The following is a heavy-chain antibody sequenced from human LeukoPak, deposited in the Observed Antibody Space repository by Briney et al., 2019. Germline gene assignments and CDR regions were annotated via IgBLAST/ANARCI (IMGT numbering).Heavy chain of an antibody. V-gene: IGHV3-7*04. CDR3: ARAVGGGADTY. CDR2: INQTASVQ. D-gene: IGHD3-16*01. J-gene: IGHJ4*02. CDR1: GFTFSAYS. Sequence: AGASLILSCAASGFTFSAYSMNWVRQAPGKGPELLANINQTASVQNYLYSVRGRLTISRDKAKNSLFLQMKSLRDEDTAVYYCARAVGGGADTYWGQGTLVAVSS.